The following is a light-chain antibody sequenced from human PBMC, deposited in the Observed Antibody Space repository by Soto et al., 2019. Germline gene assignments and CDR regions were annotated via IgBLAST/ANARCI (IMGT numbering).Light chain of an antibody. CDR1: SSDVGAYDY. CDR3: SSYTSSSTPLYV. V-gene: IGLV2-14*01. J-gene: IGLJ1*01. CDR2: DVS. Sequence: QSVLTQPASVSGSPGQSNAISCTGTSSDVGAYDYVSWYQQHPGKAPKLMIYDVSNRPSGVSNRFSGSKSGNTASLTISELQAEDEADYYCSSYTSSSTPLYVFGTGTKVTVL.